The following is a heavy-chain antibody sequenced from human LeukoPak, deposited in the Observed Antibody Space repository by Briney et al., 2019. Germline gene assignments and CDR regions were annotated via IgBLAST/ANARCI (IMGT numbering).Heavy chain of an antibody. Sequence: SETLSLTCTVSGGSISSYYWSWIRQPAGKGLEWIGRVYTSGSTNYNPSLKSRVTISVDKSKNQFSLKLSSVTAADTAVYYCARGDRSCSSTSCYLSAFDYWGQGTLVTVSS. CDR1: GGSISSYY. D-gene: IGHD2-2*01. J-gene: IGHJ4*02. V-gene: IGHV4-4*07. CDR2: VYTSGST. CDR3: ARGDRSCSSTSCYLSAFDY.